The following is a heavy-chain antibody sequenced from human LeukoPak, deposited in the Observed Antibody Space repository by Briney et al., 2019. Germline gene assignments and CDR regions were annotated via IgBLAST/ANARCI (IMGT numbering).Heavy chain of an antibody. CDR1: SGSISGSDYY. Sequence: SETLSLTCTVSSGSISGSDYYWCWIRQPPGRGLEWIGEITYSGSTNYNPSLKSRVTISADTSKNQFSLKLSSVTAADTAVYYCARRSNRSGSPLRNWGQGTLVTVSS. D-gene: IGHD3-10*01. V-gene: IGHV4-39*07. CDR3: ARRSNRSGSPLRN. CDR2: ITYSGST. J-gene: IGHJ4*02.